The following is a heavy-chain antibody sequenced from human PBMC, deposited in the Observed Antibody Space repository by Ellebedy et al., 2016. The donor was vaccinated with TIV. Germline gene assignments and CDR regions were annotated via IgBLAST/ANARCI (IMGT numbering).Heavy chain of an antibody. CDR1: GFTFSSYS. V-gene: IGHV3-30*03. J-gene: IGHJ4*02. D-gene: IGHD3-3*01. Sequence: GESLKISCAASGFTFSSYSMNWVRQAPGKGLEWVTVISYDGSNKYYTDSVKGRFTISRDNSKNTLYLQMNSLRAEDTAVYYCARDSMESYWGQGTLVTVSS. CDR2: ISYDGSNK. CDR3: ARDSMESY.